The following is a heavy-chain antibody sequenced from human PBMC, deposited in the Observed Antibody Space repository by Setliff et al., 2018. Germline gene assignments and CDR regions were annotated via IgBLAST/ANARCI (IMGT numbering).Heavy chain of an antibody. CDR3: ASKVSTGY. Sequence: GGSLRLSCAASGFTFRSYEMNWVRQAPGKGLEWVSCLNTDGSDTFYADSVKGRFTISRDNAKNTLYLQMNSLTAEDTAIYYCASKVSTGYWGQGTLVTVSS. V-gene: IGHV3-74*01. J-gene: IGHJ4*02. CDR2: LNTDGSDT. D-gene: IGHD5-12*01. CDR1: GFTFRSYE.